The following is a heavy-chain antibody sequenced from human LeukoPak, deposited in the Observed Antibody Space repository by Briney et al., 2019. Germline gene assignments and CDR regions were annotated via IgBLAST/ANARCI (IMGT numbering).Heavy chain of an antibody. CDR1: GGSNYVYY. Sequence: SETLSLTCTVSGGSNYVYYWSWIRHPPGKALEWIRYSYHSGSTNNNPSLKSRVTISVDTSKNQFSLKVTAVTAADAAVYYCASLTKFLTGYYPSPWGQGTLVTVSS. CDR2: SYHSGST. V-gene: IGHV4-59*08. J-gene: IGHJ5*02. CDR3: ASLTKFLTGYYPSP. D-gene: IGHD3-9*01.